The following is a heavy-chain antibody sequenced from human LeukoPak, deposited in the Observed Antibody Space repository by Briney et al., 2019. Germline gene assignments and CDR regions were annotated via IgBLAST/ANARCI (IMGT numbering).Heavy chain of an antibody. CDR1: GFPFSSYA. Sequence: PGESLRLSCAASGFPFSSYAMSWVRQAPGKGLEWVSTISNSYDSTYYADSVKGRFTISRDNSENTLFLRINSLRAEDTAVYYCAKATGYLLWGQGTLVIVSS. D-gene: IGHD1-14*01. J-gene: IGHJ4*02. CDR2: ISNSYDST. V-gene: IGHV3-23*01. CDR3: AKATGYLL.